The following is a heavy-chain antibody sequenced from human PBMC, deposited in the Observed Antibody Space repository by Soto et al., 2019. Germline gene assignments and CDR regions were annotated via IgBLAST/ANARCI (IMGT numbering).Heavy chain of an antibody. CDR1: GGTFSNYA. CDR3: ARETAGVTAAMRGGYYYGMDV. V-gene: IGHV1-69*12. Sequence: QVQLVQSGAEVKKPGSSVKVSCKASGGTFSNYAITWVRQAPGQGLERMGGIIPFFVTANYAQKFQGRVTITADESTSTAYMELSSLTSEDTAVYFCARETAGVTAAMRGGYYYGMDVWGQGTTVTVSS. D-gene: IGHD2-2*01. J-gene: IGHJ6*02. CDR2: IIPFFVTA.